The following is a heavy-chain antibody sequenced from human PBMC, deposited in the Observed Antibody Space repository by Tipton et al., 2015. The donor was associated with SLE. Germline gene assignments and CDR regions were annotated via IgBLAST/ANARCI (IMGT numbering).Heavy chain of an antibody. Sequence: SLRLSCAASGFTFDDYTMHWVRQAPGKGLEWVSLISWDGGSTYYADSVKGRFTISRDNSKNSLYLQMNSLRTEDTALYYCAKDPSRRSAEYFQHWGQVSLVTVSS. CDR1: GFTFDDYT. CDR2: ISWDGGST. V-gene: IGHV3-43*01. CDR3: AKDPSRRSAEYFQH. J-gene: IGHJ1*01.